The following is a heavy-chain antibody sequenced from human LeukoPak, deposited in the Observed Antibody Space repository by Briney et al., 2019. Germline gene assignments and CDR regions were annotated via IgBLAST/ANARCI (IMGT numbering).Heavy chain of an antibody. CDR2: INHSGST. D-gene: IGHD3-22*01. CDR3: ARGGYYDSSGYSLDAFDI. CDR1: GGSFSGYY. J-gene: IGHJ3*02. Sequence: SETLSLTCAVYGGSFSGYYWSWIRQPPGKGLEWIGEINHSGSTNYNPSLKSRVTISVDTSKNQFSLKLSSVTAADTAVYYCARGGYYDSSGYSLDAFDIWGQGTMVTVSS. V-gene: IGHV4-34*01.